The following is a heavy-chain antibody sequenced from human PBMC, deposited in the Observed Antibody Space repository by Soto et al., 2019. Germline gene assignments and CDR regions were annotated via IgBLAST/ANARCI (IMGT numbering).Heavy chain of an antibody. V-gene: IGHV1-69*13. D-gene: IGHD3-3*01. CDR1: GGTFSNHV. Sequence: SVKVSCKASGGTFSNHVISWVRQAPGQGLEWMGGIINIFGTANYAQKFQGRVTITADESTSTAHMELSSLRSEDTAVYYCARGPYEFWSGYYRPDFHSGMDVWGQGTTVTVSS. CDR2: IINIFGTA. J-gene: IGHJ6*02. CDR3: ARGPYEFWSGYYRPDFHSGMDV.